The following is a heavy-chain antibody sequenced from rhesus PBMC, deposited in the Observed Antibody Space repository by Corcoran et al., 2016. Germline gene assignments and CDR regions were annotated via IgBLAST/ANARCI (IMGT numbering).Heavy chain of an antibody. V-gene: IGHV1-200*01. J-gene: IGHJ5-1*01. CDR2: SNHNHSNT. D-gene: IGHD4-29*01. Sequence: QVQLVQSGAEVKKPGASVKLSCTASGYTFTSYSIHWVRQAPGQGLEWMGGSNHNHSNTGYAQKFQGRVTITRDTSTSTAYMELSSLKSEDTAVYYCARVLRSFDVWGPGVLVTVSS. CDR3: ARVLRSFDV. CDR1: GYTFTSYS.